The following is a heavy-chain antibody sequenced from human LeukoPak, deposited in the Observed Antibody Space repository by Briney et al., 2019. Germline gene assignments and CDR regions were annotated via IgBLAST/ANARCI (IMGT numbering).Heavy chain of an antibody. CDR3: ARHDPYDSSGYYFDY. J-gene: IGHJ4*02. V-gene: IGHV3-23*01. CDR1: GFTFSSYG. Sequence: GGTLRLSCAASGFTFSSYGMSWVRQAPGKGLEWVSAISGSGGSTYYADSVKGRFTISRDNAKNSLYLQMNSLRAEDTAVYYCARHDPYDSSGYYFDYWGQGTLVTVSS. CDR2: ISGSGGST. D-gene: IGHD3-22*01.